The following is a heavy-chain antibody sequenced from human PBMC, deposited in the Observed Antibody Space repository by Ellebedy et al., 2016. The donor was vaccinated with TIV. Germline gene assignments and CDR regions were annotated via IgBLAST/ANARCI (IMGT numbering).Heavy chain of an antibody. CDR2: VDHRGSI. CDR1: GGSLSGYY. V-gene: IGHV4-34*01. J-gene: IGHJ6*03. Sequence: SETLSLXXAVYGGSLSGYYWSWIRQSPGKGLGWIGEVDHRGSINFNPSLKSRVTISLDTSKNQFSLKLSSVTAADTAVYYCARHNYNSYYMDVWGKGTTVTVPS. CDR3: ARHNYNSYYMDV.